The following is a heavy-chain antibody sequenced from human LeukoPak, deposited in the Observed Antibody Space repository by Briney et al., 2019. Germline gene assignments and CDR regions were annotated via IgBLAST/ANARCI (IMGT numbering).Heavy chain of an antibody. J-gene: IGHJ4*02. D-gene: IGHD6-19*01. Sequence: GGSLRLSCAASGFTVSSNYMSWVRQDPGKGLEWVSVIYSSGSTYYADSVTGRFTISRDNSKNTLYLQMNSLRAEDTAVYYCARDQEQYIIAVAGTTFDYWGQGTLVTVSS. CDR3: ARDQEQYIIAVAGTTFDY. CDR2: IYSSGST. CDR1: GFTVSSNY. V-gene: IGHV3-66*01.